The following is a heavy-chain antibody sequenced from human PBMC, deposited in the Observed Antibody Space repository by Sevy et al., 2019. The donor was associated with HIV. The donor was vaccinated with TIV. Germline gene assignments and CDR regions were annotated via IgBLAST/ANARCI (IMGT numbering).Heavy chain of an antibody. CDR2: IFPADSNT. CDR3: ARRADGDSDAFDI. V-gene: IGHV5-51*01. Sequence: GQSLKISCKGSGYSFITYWIGWVRQMPGKGLEWLGLIFPADSNTRYSPSFQGQVTISAGKYISPAYLQWSSLKASDTAMYYCARRADGDSDAFDIWGQGTMVTVSS. J-gene: IGHJ3*02. D-gene: IGHD4-17*01. CDR1: GYSFITYW.